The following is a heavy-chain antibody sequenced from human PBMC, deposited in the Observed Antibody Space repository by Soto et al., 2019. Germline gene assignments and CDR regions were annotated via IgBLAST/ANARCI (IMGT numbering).Heavy chain of an antibody. V-gene: IGHV3-21*06. Sequence: EVQLVESGGGPVKPGGSLRLSCAASGFAFNTYSMNWVRQAPGKGLEWVAFITRSSSYIYYADSVRGRFTLSRDNAKNSLYLQMNSLRAEDTAIYYCARDDGWLILDYWGQGPLVTLSS. D-gene: IGHD6-19*01. CDR1: GFAFNTYS. J-gene: IGHJ4*02. CDR3: ARDDGWLILDY. CDR2: ITRSSSYI.